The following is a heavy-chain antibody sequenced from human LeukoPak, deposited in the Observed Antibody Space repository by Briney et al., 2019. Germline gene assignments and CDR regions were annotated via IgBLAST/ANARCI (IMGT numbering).Heavy chain of an antibody. Sequence: NPSQTLSPTCTLYGASIIISGYYCAWLRQTPGKGLGWIGSNTGRTSYNPSLNSRLTLSVDKSKNHFSLKLSSLTAADTAVYYCARAFGVVSVFDSWGQGTVVTVSA. CDR1: GASIIISGYY. CDR2: NTGRT. J-gene: IGHJ4*02. D-gene: IGHD3-3*01. V-gene: IGHV4-39*02. CDR3: ARAFGVVSVFDS.